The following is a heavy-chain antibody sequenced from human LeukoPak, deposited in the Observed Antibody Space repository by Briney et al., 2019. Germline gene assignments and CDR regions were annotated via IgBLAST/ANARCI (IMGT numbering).Heavy chain of an antibody. CDR3: VKDRAPGGFDP. Sequence: GGSLRLSCAASGFTFSSYGMHWVRQAPGKGLEWVAVISYDGSNKYYADSVKGRFTISRDNSKHTLYLQMNSLRAEDTAVYYCVKDRAPGGFDPWGQGTLVTVSS. CDR1: GFTFSSYG. V-gene: IGHV3-30*18. J-gene: IGHJ5*02. CDR2: ISYDGSNK. D-gene: IGHD3-10*01.